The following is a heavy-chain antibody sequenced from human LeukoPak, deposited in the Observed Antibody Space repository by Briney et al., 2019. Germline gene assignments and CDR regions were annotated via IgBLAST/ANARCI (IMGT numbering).Heavy chain of an antibody. V-gene: IGHV4-39*01. D-gene: IGHD1-7*01. CDR2: IYYSGST. CDR3: ARQLLNYYFDY. CDR1: GGSISSSSYY. J-gene: IGHJ4*02. Sequence: PSETLSLTCTVSGGSISSSSYYWGWIRQPPGKGLEWIGSIYYSGSTYYNPSLKSRVTISVDTSKNQFSLKLSSVTAADTAVYYCARQLLNYYFDYWGQGTLVTVSS.